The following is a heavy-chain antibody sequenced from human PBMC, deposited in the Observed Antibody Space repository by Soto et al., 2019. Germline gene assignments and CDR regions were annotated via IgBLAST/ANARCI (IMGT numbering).Heavy chain of an antibody. CDR3: AAKYSGSSPLAN. V-gene: IGHV1-58*01. J-gene: IGHJ4*02. D-gene: IGHD1-26*01. CDR2: IVVGSGNT. CDR1: GFTFTSSA. Sequence: GASVKVSFKASGFTFTSSAVQWVRQARGQRLEWIGWIVVGSGNTNYAQKFQERVTITRDMSTSTAYMELSSLRSEDTAVYYCAAKYSGSSPLANWGQGTLVTVSS.